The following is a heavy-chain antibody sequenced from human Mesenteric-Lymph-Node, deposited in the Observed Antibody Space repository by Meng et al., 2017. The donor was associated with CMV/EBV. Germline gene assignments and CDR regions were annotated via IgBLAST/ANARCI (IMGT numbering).Heavy chain of an antibody. V-gene: IGHV3-21*01. Sequence: GGSLRLSCAGTGFIFSDHYIDWVRQAPGKGLEWVSSISSMNNYIFYADSVKGRFTISRDTANKSLHLQMNDLRAEDTARYYCVGGYSYGLAWGQGTPVTVSS. CDR2: ISSMNNYI. D-gene: IGHD5-12*01. CDR3: VGGYSYGLA. J-gene: IGHJ5*02. CDR1: GFIFSDHY.